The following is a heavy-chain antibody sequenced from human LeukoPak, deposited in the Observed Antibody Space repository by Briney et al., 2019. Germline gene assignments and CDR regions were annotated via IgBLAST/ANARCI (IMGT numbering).Heavy chain of an antibody. CDR3: ARLFTVTPL. CDR2: ISSSSSII. J-gene: IGHJ4*02. V-gene: IGHV3-48*04. CDR1: GFTFSSYS. Sequence: GGSLRLSCAASGFTFSSYSMNWVRQAPGKGLEWVSYISSSSSIIYYADSVKGRFTISRDNAENSLYLQMNSLRAEDTAVYYCARLFTVTPLWGQGTLVTVSS. D-gene: IGHD4-17*01.